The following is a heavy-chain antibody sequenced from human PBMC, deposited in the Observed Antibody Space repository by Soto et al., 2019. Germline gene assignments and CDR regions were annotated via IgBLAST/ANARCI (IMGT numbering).Heavy chain of an antibody. CDR2: INHSGST. V-gene: IGHV4-34*01. CDR1: GGSFSGYY. Sequence: SETLSLTCAVYGGSFSGYYWSWIRQPPGKGLEWIGEINHSGSTNYNPSLKSRVTISVDTSKNQFSLMLSSVTAADTSVYYCATYYDSSAIPGPFDYWGQGTLVTVSS. CDR3: ATYYDSSAIPGPFDY. D-gene: IGHD3-22*01. J-gene: IGHJ4*02.